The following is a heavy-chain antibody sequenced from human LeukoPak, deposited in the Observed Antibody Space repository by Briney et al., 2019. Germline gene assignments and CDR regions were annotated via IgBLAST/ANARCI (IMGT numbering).Heavy chain of an antibody. D-gene: IGHD1-26*01. Sequence: GASVKVSCKASGYTFTSYSINWVRQAPGQGLEWMGWISAYNGNTKYAQKLQGRVTMTTDTSTSTAYMELRSLRSDDTAVYYCARGLGGSGGYFLTFDYWGQGTLVTVSS. CDR1: GYTFTSYS. CDR2: ISAYNGNT. V-gene: IGHV1-18*01. CDR3: ARGLGGSGGYFLTFDY. J-gene: IGHJ4*02.